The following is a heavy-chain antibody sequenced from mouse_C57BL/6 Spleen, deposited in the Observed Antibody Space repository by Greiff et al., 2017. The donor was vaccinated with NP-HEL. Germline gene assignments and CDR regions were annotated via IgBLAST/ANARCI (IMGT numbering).Heavy chain of an antibody. CDR2: IYPRSGNT. CDR1: GYTFTSYG. D-gene: IGHD1-1*01. V-gene: IGHV1-81*01. Sequence: VKVVESGAELARPGASVKLSCKASGYTFTSYGISWVKQRTGQGLEWIGEIYPRSGNTYYNEKFKGKATLTADKSSSTAYMELRSLTSEDSAVYFCASITTVVATDYWGQGTTLTVSS. J-gene: IGHJ2*01. CDR3: ASITTVVATDY.